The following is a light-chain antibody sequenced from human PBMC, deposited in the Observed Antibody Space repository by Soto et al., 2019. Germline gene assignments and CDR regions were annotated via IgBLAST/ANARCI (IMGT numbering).Light chain of an antibody. CDR1: QSISTY. CDR3: QQSYSSPPWT. CDR2: RAS. V-gene: IGKV1-39*01. Sequence: DIQMTQSPSSLSASVGDSVTISCRASQSISTYLNWYQQKPGTAPRLLIYRASSVKSGVPPRFSGSGSGRDFTLTISSLRPDDIATYFCQQSYSSPPWTFGQGTRVEVK. J-gene: IGKJ1*01.